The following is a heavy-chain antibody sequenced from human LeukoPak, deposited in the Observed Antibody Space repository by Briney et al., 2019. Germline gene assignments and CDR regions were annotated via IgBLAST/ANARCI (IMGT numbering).Heavy chain of an antibody. J-gene: IGHJ4*02. CDR1: GYTFTSYH. Sequence: ASVKVSCKASGYTFTSYHMHWVRQAPGQGLEWMGIINPSGGTTNYAQKFRGRVTMTRDMSTSTVYMELSSLGSEDTAVYYCARDRGVLRYFDWLFEFDYWGQGTLVTVSS. D-gene: IGHD3-9*01. CDR3: ARDRGVLRYFDWLFEFDY. CDR2: INPSGGTT. V-gene: IGHV1-46*01.